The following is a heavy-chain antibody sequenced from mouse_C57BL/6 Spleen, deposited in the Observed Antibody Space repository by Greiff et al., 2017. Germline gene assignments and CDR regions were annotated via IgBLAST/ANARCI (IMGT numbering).Heavy chain of an antibody. Sequence: VKLQESGAELVRPGTSVKVSCKASGYAFTNYLIEWVKQRPGQGLEWIGVINPGSGGTNYNEKFKGKATLTADKSSSTAYMQLSSLTSEDSAVYFCARANYYGSSPAWFAYWGQGTLVTVSA. CDR3: ARANYYGSSPAWFAY. CDR1: GYAFTNYL. CDR2: INPGSGGT. D-gene: IGHD1-1*01. V-gene: IGHV1-54*01. J-gene: IGHJ3*01.